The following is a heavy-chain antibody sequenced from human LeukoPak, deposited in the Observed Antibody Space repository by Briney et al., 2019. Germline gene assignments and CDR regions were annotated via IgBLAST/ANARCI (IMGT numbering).Heavy chain of an antibody. CDR1: GFTFSNYW. CDR3: ARSARTFDY. D-gene: IGHD6-25*01. Sequence: GGSLLLSCAASGFTFSNYWMSWVRQAPGKGREWVANIKQDGGEAYNVGSVKGRFTISRDNAKNSLSLQMHSLRAEDTAVYYCARSARTFDYWGQGTLVTVSS. CDR2: IKQDGGEA. V-gene: IGHV3-7*01. J-gene: IGHJ4*02.